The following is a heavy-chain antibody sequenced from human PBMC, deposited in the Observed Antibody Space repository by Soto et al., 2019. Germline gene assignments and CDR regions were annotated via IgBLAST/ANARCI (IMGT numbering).Heavy chain of an antibody. J-gene: IGHJ4*02. V-gene: IGHV1-69*01. CDR3: ARTTGGYCSGGSCSSDY. CDR2: IIPIFGTA. Sequence: QVELVQSGAEVKKPGSSVKVSCKASGGTFSSYAISWVRQAPGQGLEWMGGIIPIFGTANYAQKFQGRVTITADESTSTAYMELSRLRSEDTAVYYCARTTGGYCSGGSCSSDYWCQGTLVTVSS. D-gene: IGHD2-15*01. CDR1: GGTFSSYA.